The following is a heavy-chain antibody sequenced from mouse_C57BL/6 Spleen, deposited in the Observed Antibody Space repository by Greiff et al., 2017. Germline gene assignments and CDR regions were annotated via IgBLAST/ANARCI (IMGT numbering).Heavy chain of an antibody. CDR3: ARDEEDYEFAY. Sequence: EVQGVESGGGLVQSGRSLRLSCATSGFTFSDFYMEWVRQAPGKGLEWIAASRNKANDYTTEYSASVKGRFIVSRDTSQSILYLQMNALRAEDTAIYYCARDEEDYEFAYWGQGTLVTVSA. CDR1: GFTFSDFY. D-gene: IGHD2-4*01. V-gene: IGHV7-1*01. CDR2: SRNKANDYTT. J-gene: IGHJ3*01.